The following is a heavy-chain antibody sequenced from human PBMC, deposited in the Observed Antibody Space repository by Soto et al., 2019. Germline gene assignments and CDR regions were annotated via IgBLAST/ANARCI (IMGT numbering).Heavy chain of an antibody. CDR1: GFTFSYYS. CDR3: ARGHGTGRYGSSWSPRY. V-gene: IGHV3-21*01. D-gene: IGHD6-13*01. J-gene: IGHJ4*02. CDR2: ISSSSTYI. Sequence: GGSLRLSCAASGFTFSYYSMNWVRQAPGKGLEWVSSISSSSTYINYADALKGRFSVSRDNSNNSLFLFMNSLRAEDTAVYYCARGHGTGRYGSSWSPRYGGQETLVTVSS.